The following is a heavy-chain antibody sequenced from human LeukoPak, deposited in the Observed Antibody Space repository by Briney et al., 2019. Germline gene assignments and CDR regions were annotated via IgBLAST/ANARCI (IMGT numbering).Heavy chain of an antibody. CDR1: GFAFNKYW. V-gene: IGHV3-74*01. J-gene: IGHJ4*02. CDR3: SRGWGLFDY. D-gene: IGHD1-26*01. Sequence: PGGSLRLSCAASGFAFNKYWMHWVRQAPGKGLVWVSRINGDGSTTSYADSVKGGFTISRDNAKNSLYLQMNSLRAEDTAVYYCSRGWGLFDYWGQGTLVTVSS. CDR2: INGDGSTT.